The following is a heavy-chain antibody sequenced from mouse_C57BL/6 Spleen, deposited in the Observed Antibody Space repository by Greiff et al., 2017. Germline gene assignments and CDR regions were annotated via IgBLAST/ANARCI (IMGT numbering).Heavy chain of an antibody. CDR2: ISDGGSYT. J-gene: IGHJ3*01. D-gene: IGHD1-1*01. Sequence: EVQGVESGGGLVKPGGSLKLSCAASGFTFSSYAMSWVRQTPEQRLEWVATISDGGSYTYYPDNVKGRFTISRDNAKNNLYLQMGHLKSEDTAMYYCARVLTTVGGAYWGQGTLVTVSA. V-gene: IGHV5-4*01. CDR1: GFTFSSYA. CDR3: ARVLTTVGGAY.